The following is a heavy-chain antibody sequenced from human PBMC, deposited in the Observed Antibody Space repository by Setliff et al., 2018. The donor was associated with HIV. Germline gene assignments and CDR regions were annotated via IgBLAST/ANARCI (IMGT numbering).Heavy chain of an antibody. J-gene: IGHJ4*02. D-gene: IGHD3-22*01. CDR3: AKDVEFFPVPDSSGYIDY. V-gene: IGHV3-21*01. Sequence: PGGSLRLSCAASGFNFRNYNMNWVRQAPGKGLEWVSCITSGRGYIYYADSVKGRFTISRDSAKNSLYLQMNSLRAEDTAVYCCAKDVEFFPVPDSSGYIDYWGQGTLVTVSS. CDR1: GFNFRNYN. CDR2: ITSGRGYI.